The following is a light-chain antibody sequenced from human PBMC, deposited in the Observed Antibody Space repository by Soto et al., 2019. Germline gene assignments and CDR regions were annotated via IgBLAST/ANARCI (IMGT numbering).Light chain of an antibody. CDR2: GNT. CDR3: QSYDSSLSGYV. V-gene: IGLV1-40*01. Sequence: QSVLTQPPSASGSPGQSVTISCTGSSSNIGAGYDVSWYQQLPGTAPKFLIYGNTDRPSGVPDRFSGSKSGTSASLAITGLQAEDEADYYCQSYDSSLSGYVFGTGTKVTVL. CDR1: SSNIGAGYD. J-gene: IGLJ1*01.